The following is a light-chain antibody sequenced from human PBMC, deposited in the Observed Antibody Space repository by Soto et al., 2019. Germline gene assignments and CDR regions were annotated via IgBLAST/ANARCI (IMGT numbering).Light chain of an antibody. V-gene: IGKV3-20*01. CDR1: QSVTSNY. Sequence: EIVLTQSPDTLALSPGERATLSCRASQSVTSNYLAWYQQKPGQAPRLLIFGISSWATGIQDRFTGSGYGTEFPLTIARLEPEHFTVYSCQQYGSPNASGQGTKLEIK. J-gene: IGKJ2*01. CDR3: QQYGSPNA. CDR2: GIS.